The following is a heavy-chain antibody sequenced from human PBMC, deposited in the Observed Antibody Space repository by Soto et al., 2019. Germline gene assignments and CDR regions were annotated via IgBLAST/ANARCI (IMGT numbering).Heavy chain of an antibody. CDR3: ARHLAAGDS. CDR2: VNPTGGST. V-gene: IGHV1-46*01. CDR1: GYTFTSYY. D-gene: IGHD6-25*01. Sequence: QVQLVQSGAEVKKPGASVRVSCKASGYTFTSYYIHWVRQAPGQGLEWMAIVNPTGGSTTYAQKFQGRITVTFDTSTSTVFMELNSLRSEDTAVYYCARHLAAGDSWGQGTLVTVSS. J-gene: IGHJ4*02.